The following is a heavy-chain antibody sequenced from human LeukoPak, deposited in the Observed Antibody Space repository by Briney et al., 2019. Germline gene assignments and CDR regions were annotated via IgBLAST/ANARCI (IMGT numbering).Heavy chain of an antibody. V-gene: IGHV1-69*06. Sequence: EASVKVSCKASGGTFSSYAISWVRQAPGQGLEWMGGIIPIFGTANYAQKFQGRVTITADKSTSTAYMELSSLKSEDTAVYFCARSGPISLRFWGQGTLVTVSS. D-gene: IGHD2/OR15-2a*01. CDR2: IIPIFGTA. CDR1: GGTFSSYA. J-gene: IGHJ4*02. CDR3: ARSGPISLRF.